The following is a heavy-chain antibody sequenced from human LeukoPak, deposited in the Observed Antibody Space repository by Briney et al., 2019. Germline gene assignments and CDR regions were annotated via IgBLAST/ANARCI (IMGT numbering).Heavy chain of an antibody. J-gene: IGHJ6*04. CDR3: AELGITMIGGV. Sequence: GGSLRLSCAASGFTFSSYNMNWVRQAPGKGLEWVSYISSSSSTIYYADSVKGRFTISRDNAKNSLYLQMNSLRAEDTAVYYCAELGITMIGGVWGKGTTVTISS. D-gene: IGHD3-10*02. V-gene: IGHV3-48*04. CDR1: GFTFSSYN. CDR2: ISSSSSTI.